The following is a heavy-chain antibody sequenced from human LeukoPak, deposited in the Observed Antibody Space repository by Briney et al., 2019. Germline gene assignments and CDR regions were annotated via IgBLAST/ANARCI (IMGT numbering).Heavy chain of an antibody. CDR3: TRAAGGSLD. V-gene: IGHV4-34*01. CDR1: GGSFGGYY. Sequence: SETLSLTCAVYGGSFGGYYWSWIRQPPGKGLEWIGEINHSGSTNYNPSLKSRVTISVDTSKSQFSLKLSSVTAADTAVYYCTRAAGGSLDWGQGTLVTVSS. CDR2: INHSGST. J-gene: IGHJ4*02. D-gene: IGHD1-26*01.